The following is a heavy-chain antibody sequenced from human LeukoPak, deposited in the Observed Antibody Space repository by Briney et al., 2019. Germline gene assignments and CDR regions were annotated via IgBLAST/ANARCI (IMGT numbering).Heavy chain of an antibody. CDR2: IKQDGSEK. D-gene: IGHD2-15*01. CDR1: GSTFSSYW. V-gene: IGHV3-7*01. J-gene: IGHJ4*02. CDR3: ARDSALYCSGGSCTDY. Sequence: GGSLRLSCAASGSTFSSYWMSWVRQAPGKGLEWVANIKQDGSEKYYVDSVKGRFTISRDNAKNSPYLQMNSLRAEDTAVYYCARDSALYCSGGSCTDYWGQGTLVTVSS.